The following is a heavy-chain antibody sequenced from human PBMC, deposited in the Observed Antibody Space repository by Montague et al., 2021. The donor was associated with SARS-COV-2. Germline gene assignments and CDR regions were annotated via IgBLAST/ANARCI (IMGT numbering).Heavy chain of an antibody. J-gene: IGHJ6*02. D-gene: IGHD3-9*01. CDR3: ARGLLRYFFD. Sequence: SETLSLTCTVFGGSFSEYYWTWIRQSPGKGLEWIGEFNYTGSTNYNPSLKSRVTISGDTSKKHFSLKLTSMTAADTAIYYCARGLLRYFFDWGQGTTVTVSS. CDR2: FNYTGST. CDR1: GGSFSEYY. V-gene: IGHV4-34*01.